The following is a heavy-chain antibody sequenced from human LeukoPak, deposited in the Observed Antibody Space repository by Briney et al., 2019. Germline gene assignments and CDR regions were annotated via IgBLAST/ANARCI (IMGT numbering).Heavy chain of an antibody. Sequence: ASVKVSCKASGYTFTSYYMHWVRQAPGQGLEWMGIINPSGGSTSYAQKFQGRVTMTRDTSTSTVYMELSSLRSEDTAVYYCARDLFPVTESATFITFDYWGQGTLVTVSS. CDR2: INPSGGST. J-gene: IGHJ4*02. D-gene: IGHD2-15*01. CDR1: GYTFTSYY. V-gene: IGHV1-46*01. CDR3: ARDLFPVTESATFITFDY.